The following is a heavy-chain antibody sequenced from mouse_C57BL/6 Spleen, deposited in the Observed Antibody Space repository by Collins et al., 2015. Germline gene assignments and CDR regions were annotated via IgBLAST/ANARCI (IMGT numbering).Heavy chain of an antibody. Sequence: TFSSYAMSWVRQTPEKRLEWVAYISSGGDYIYYADTVKGRFTISRDNARNTLYLQMSSLKSEDTAMYYCTKTYYGSRRYFDVWGTGTTVTVSS. V-gene: IGHV5-9-1*02. CDR3: TKTYYGSRRYFDV. J-gene: IGHJ1*03. D-gene: IGHD1-1*01. CDR1: TFSSYA. CDR2: ISSGGDYI.